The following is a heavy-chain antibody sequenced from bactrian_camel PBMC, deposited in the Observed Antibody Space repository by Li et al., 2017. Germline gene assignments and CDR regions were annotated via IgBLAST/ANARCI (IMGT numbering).Heavy chain of an antibody. CDR1: GTTAC. Sequence: HVQLVESGGDSAQAGGSLRLSCAASGTTACMGWFRQAPGKARAGVAVIDPDGSTSYADSVKGRFSISKDNVRNTVYLQMNSLKSDDTGRYYCAADETCVRWYLPGSADFGAWGQGTQVTVSS. D-gene: IGHD2*01. V-gene: IGHV3S53*01. J-gene: IGHJ6*01. CDR3: AADETCVRWYLPGSADFGA. CDR2: IDPDGST.